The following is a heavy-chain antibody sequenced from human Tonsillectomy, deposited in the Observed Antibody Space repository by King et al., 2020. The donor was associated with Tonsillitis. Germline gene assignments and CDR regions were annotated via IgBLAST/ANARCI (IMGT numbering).Heavy chain of an antibody. CDR3: ARDYLEWGDIVVVSWFDP. D-gene: IGHD2-2*01. CDR2: IYTSGST. Sequence: VQLQESGPGLVKPSQTLSLTCTVSGGSISSGSYYWSWIRQPAGKGLEWIGRIYTSGSTNYNPSLKSRVTMSVDTSKNQFSLKLSSVTAADTAVYYCARDYLEWGDIVVVSWFDPWGQGTLVTVSS. V-gene: IGHV4-61*02. J-gene: IGHJ5*02. CDR1: GGSISSGSYY.